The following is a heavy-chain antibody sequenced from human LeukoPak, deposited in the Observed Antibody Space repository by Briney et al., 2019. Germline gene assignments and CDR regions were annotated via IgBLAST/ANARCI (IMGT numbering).Heavy chain of an antibody. CDR1: GGSISSDYW. CDR2: IYHTGNT. V-gene: IGHV4-4*02. J-gene: IGHJ4*02. D-gene: IGHD2-15*01. Sequence: SGTLSLTCAVSGGSISSDYWWSWVRQPPGKGPEWIGQIYHTGNTNYSPSLKSRVTISVDKSNNQFSLKLSFVTAADTAVYYCARDGGGSDCWGQGTLVTVSS. CDR3: ARDGGGSDC.